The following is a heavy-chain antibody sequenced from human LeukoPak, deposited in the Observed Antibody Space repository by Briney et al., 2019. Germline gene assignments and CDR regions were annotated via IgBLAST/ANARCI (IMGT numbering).Heavy chain of an antibody. D-gene: IGHD3-22*01. J-gene: IGHJ4*02. Sequence: GGSLRPSCAASGFTFSNYAMSWVRQAPGKGLEWVSGISGSGTSTYYADSVKGRFTISRDNSKNTLYLQMNSLRAEDTAVYYCASRNYYDSSGYYYYYFDYWGQGILVTVSS. CDR2: ISGSGTST. V-gene: IGHV3-23*01. CDR1: GFTFSNYA. CDR3: ASRNYYDSSGYYYYYFDY.